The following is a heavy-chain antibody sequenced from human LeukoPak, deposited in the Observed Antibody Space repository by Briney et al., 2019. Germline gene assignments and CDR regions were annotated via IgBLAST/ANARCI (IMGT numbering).Heavy chain of an antibody. CDR1: GFTFRSYG. CDR2: ISYDGTNK. D-gene: IGHD6-13*01. CDR3: AKDMTPLRPSSWYYFDY. J-gene: IGHJ4*02. V-gene: IGHV3-30*18. Sequence: GGSLRLSCAVSGFTFRSYGMHWVRQAPGKGLEWVAVISYDGTNKYYADSVRGRFTIPRDNSKDTLFLQMNSLRGEDTAVYYCAKDMTPLRPSSWYYFDYWGQGTLVTVSS.